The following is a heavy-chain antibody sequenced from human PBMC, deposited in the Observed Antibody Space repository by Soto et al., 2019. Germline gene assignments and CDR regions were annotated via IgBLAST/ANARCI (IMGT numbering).Heavy chain of an antibody. D-gene: IGHD3-22*01. Sequence: ASVKVSCKASGYTFIRYAMYWVRQAPGHRLEWMAWINPGNGNTEYSQKFEDRVTITRDTSASTVYMELSSLRSEDSAVYYCARSQVWSIGFYYFDYWGQGTPVTVSS. CDR2: INPGNGNT. CDR1: GYTFIRYA. V-gene: IGHV1-3*01. J-gene: IGHJ4*02. CDR3: ARSQVWSIGFYYFDY.